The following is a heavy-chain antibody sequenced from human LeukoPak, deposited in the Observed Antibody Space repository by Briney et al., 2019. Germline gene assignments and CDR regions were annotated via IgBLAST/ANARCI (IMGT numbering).Heavy chain of an antibody. D-gene: IGHD5-12*01. V-gene: IGHV4-59*01. CDR3: ARTTEGGYSYGYFYYYYMDV. CDR1: GGSTSSYY. CDR2: IYYSGGT. J-gene: IGHJ6*03. Sequence: PSETLSLTCTVSGGSTSSYYWSWIRQPPGKGLEWIGYIYYSGGTNYKSSLKSRVTISVDTSKNQFSLKLRSVTAADTAVYYCARTTEGGYSYGYFYYYYMDVWGQGTMVTVSS.